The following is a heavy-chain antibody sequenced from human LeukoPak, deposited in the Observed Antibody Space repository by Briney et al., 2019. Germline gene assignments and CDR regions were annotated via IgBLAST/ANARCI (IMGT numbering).Heavy chain of an antibody. Sequence: PGGSLRLSCAASGFTFSSYSMNWVRQAPGKGLEWVSYISSSSSTIYYADSVKGRFTIPRDNAKNSLYLQMNSLRDEDTAVYYCARDTPYDYYDSSGLDYWGQGTLVTVSS. D-gene: IGHD3-22*01. CDR2: ISSSSSTI. CDR3: ARDTPYDYYDSSGLDY. J-gene: IGHJ4*02. CDR1: GFTFSSYS. V-gene: IGHV3-48*02.